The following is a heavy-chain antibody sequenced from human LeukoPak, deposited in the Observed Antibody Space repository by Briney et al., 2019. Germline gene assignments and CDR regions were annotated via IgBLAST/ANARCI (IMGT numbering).Heavy chain of an antibody. Sequence: GGSLRLSCAASGFTFNSYWMSWVRQAPGKGLEWVANIKQDGSEKYYVDSVKGRFTISRDNAKNSLYLQMNSLRAEDTAVYYCARDVRGGLLFRERPQYLRYWGQGTLVTVSS. J-gene: IGHJ4*02. V-gene: IGHV3-7*01. D-gene: IGHD3-10*01. CDR1: GFTFNSYW. CDR3: ARDVRGGLLFRERPQYLRY. CDR2: IKQDGSEK.